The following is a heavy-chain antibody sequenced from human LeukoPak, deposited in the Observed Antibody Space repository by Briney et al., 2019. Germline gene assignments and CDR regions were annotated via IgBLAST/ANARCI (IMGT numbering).Heavy chain of an antibody. D-gene: IGHD3-16*01. CDR3: ARSRGYFDS. Sequence: PSETLSLTCTVFGDPISSYYWSWIRQPPGKRLEWIGYIYYSGSTDYNPSLKSRLTTSVDTSKNQFSLKLTSVTAADTAVYYCARSRGYFDSWGQGTLVTVSS. V-gene: IGHV4-59*01. CDR1: GDPISSYY. CDR2: IYYSGST. J-gene: IGHJ4*02.